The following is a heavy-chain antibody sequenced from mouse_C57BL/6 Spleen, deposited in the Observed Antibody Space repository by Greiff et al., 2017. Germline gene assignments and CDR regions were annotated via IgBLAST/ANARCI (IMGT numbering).Heavy chain of an antibody. D-gene: IGHD1-1*01. CDR1: GYTFTDYE. CDR3: EFSLYYYGSKGVYYFDY. V-gene: IGHV1-15*01. Sequence: QVQLQQSGAELVRPGASVTLSCKASGYTFTDYEMHWVKQTPVHGLEWIGAIDPATGGTAYNQKFKGKAILTADKSSSTAYMALLSLTSEDSAVYYCEFSLYYYGSKGVYYFDYWGQGTTLTVSS. CDR2: IDPATGGT. J-gene: IGHJ2*01.